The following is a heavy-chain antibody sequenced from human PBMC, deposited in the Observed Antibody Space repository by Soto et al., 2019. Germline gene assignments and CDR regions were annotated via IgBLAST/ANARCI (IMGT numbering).Heavy chain of an antibody. CDR1: GGSISSYY. CDR3: ARLKDASGSPRRHIDY. D-gene: IGHD3-10*01. CDR2: IYYSGST. Sequence: SETLSLTCAVSGGSISSYYWSWIRQPPGKGLEWIGYIYYSGSTNYHPSLNSRVTISVDTSKNQFSLRLSSVTAADTAVYYCARLKDASGSPRRHIDYWGQGILVTVSS. V-gene: IGHV4-59*08. J-gene: IGHJ4*02.